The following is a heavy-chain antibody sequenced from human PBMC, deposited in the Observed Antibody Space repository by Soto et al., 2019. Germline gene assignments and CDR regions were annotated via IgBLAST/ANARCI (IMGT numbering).Heavy chain of an antibody. J-gene: IGHJ6*02. CDR2: MNPNSGNT. Sequence: QVQLVQSGAEVKKPGASVKVSCKASGYTFTSYDINWVRQATGQGLEWMGWMNPNSGNTGYAQKLQGRVTMTRNTSISTAYMELSSLRSEDTAVYYCARGQQLVTMVRGLGMDVWGQGTTVTVSS. V-gene: IGHV1-8*01. D-gene: IGHD3-10*01. CDR3: ARGQQLVTMVRGLGMDV. CDR1: GYTFTSYD.